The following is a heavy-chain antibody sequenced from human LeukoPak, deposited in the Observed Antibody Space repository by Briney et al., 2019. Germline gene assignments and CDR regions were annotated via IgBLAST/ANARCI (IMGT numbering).Heavy chain of an antibody. CDR2: MSYDENTE. CDR1: RFIFSVYG. J-gene: IGHJ5*02. V-gene: IGHV3-33*05. CDR3: ARGGSTNSQNWFDP. D-gene: IGHD2-8*01. Sequence: GGSLTLSCVASRFIFSVYGMHWVRQAPGKGLEWVAFMSYDENTEYYIDSVKGRFTISRDNSKNTLFLQLNNLRPEDTGVYYCARGGSTNSQNWFDPWGQGTLVIVSS.